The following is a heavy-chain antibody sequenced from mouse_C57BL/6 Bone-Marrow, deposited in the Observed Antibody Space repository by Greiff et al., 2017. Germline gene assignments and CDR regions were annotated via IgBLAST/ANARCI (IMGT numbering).Heavy chain of an antibody. CDR3: ARPNWDALYCDY. D-gene: IGHD4-1*01. J-gene: IGHJ2*01. Sequence: QVQLQQSGAELVRPGTSVKVSCKASGYAFTNYLIEWVKQRPGQGLEWIGVINPGSGGSNYNEKVKGKATLTADKASSTAYMQLSSLTSEDSAVYFCARPNWDALYCDYWGQGTTLTVSA. CDR1: GYAFTNYL. CDR2: INPGSGGS. V-gene: IGHV1-54*01.